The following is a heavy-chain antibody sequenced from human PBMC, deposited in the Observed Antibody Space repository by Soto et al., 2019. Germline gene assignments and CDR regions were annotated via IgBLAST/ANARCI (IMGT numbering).Heavy chain of an antibody. Sequence: QIQLVQSGGEVKKPGASVKVSCKSSGYKFISHSITWVRQAPGQGLEWMGRISAYNGNTNYAQKLQGRVTMTTDTSTNTGYMELRSLRWDDTAVYYCARGAFCGGAPGCRDMDVWGQGTTVTVSS. CDR2: ISAYNGNT. CDR3: ARGAFCGGAPGCRDMDV. J-gene: IGHJ6*02. V-gene: IGHV1-18*01. CDR1: GYKFISHS. D-gene: IGHD2-21*01.